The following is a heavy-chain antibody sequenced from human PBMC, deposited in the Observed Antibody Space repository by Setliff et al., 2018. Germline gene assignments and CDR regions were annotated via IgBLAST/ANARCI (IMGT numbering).Heavy chain of an antibody. Sequence: SETLSLTCNVSGGSVSSGYYYWDWFRQPPGKGLEWIGTVYYTGRTYYNPSLKSRVTIAVDAPDNHFSLNIDSVTAADTAVYYCARESRFGYSGYDCAFDFWGQGMLVTVSS. CDR2: VYYTGRT. D-gene: IGHD5-12*01. CDR1: GGSVSSGYYY. J-gene: IGHJ4*02. V-gene: IGHV4-39*02. CDR3: ARESRFGYSGYDCAFDF.